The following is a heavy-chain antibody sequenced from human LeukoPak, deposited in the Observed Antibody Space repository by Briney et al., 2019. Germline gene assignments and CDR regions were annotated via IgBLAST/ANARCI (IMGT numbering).Heavy chain of an antibody. D-gene: IGHD3-10*01. CDR2: IYPGDSDT. CDR1: GYSFTSYW. CDR3: ARHYYGSGSYSNREHYYYYMDV. J-gene: IGHJ6*03. Sequence: GESLKISCKGSGYSFTSYWIGWVRQMPGKGLEWMGIIYPGDSDTRYSPSFQGQVTISADKSISTAYLQWSSLKASDTAMYYCARHYYGSGSYSNREHYYYYMDVWGKGTTVTVSS. V-gene: IGHV5-51*01.